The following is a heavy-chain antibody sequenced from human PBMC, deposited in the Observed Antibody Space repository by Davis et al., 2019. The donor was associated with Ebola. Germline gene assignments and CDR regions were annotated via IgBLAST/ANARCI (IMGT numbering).Heavy chain of an antibody. J-gene: IGHJ5*02. D-gene: IGHD3-22*01. CDR1: GGSISSSSYY. V-gene: IGHV4-39*07. CDR3: ARERGFDSSGYYSNWFDP. Sequence: SETLSLTRTVSGGSISSSSYYWGWIRQPPGKGLEWIGSIYYSGSTYYNPSLKGRVTMSLDMSKNQFSLKLNFVTAADTAVYYCARERGFDSSGYYSNWFDPRGQGALVTVSS. CDR2: IYYSGST.